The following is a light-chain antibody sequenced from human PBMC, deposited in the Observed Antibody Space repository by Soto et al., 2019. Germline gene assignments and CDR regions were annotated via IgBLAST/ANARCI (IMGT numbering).Light chain of an antibody. CDR3: AAWDDSLSGVV. V-gene: IGLV1-47*02. J-gene: IGLJ2*01. Sequence: QSVLTQPPSASGTPGQRVTISCSGSSSNIGTNYVYWYQQLPGTAPKLLIYGNNQRPSGVPDRFSGSKSGTSASLAISGLRSEDEADYYCAAWDDSLSGVVFGGGTSSPS. CDR1: SSNIGTNY. CDR2: GNN.